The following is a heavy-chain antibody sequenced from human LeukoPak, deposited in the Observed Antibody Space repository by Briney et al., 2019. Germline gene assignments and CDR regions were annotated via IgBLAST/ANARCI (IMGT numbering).Heavy chain of an antibody. CDR2: IYYSGST. V-gene: IGHV4-38-2*02. D-gene: IGHD1-26*01. J-gene: IGHJ4*02. CDR1: GYSISSGYY. Sequence: SETLCLTCTVSGYSISSGYYWGWIRQPPGKGLEWIGSIYYSGSTYYNPSLKSRVTISVDTSKNQFSLKLSSVTAADTAVYYCARDLTVGPTTDYFDYWGQGTLVTVSS. CDR3: ARDLTVGPTTDYFDY.